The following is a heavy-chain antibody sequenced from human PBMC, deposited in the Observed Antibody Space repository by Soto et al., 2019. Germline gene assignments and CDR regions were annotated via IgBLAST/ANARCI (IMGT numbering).Heavy chain of an antibody. CDR1: GGTFSSYA. CDR2: IIPILGIA. D-gene: IGHD2-2*01. Sequence: ASVKVSCKASGGTFSSYAISWVRQAPGQGLEWMGRIIPILGIANYAQKFQGRVTITADKSTSTAYMELSSLRSEDTAVYYCARDYGSSTSCYEGYYYYGMDVWGQGTTVTVSS. J-gene: IGHJ6*02. V-gene: IGHV1-69*04. CDR3: ARDYGSSTSCYEGYYYYGMDV.